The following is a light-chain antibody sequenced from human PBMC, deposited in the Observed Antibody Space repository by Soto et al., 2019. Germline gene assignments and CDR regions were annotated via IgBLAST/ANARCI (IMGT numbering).Light chain of an antibody. V-gene: IGLV3-21*04. CDR2: YDS. CDR3: QLWDSTSDLPV. Sequence: SYELTQPPSVSVAPGKTARITCGGNNIGSKSVHWYQQKPGQAPVLVISYDSDRPSGIPERFSGSNSGNTATLTISRVEAGDEADYYCQLWDSTSDLPVFGGGTKVTVL. J-gene: IGLJ2*01. CDR1: NIGSKS.